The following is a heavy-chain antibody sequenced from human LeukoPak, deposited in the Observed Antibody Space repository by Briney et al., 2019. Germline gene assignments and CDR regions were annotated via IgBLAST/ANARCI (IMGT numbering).Heavy chain of an antibody. CDR2: ISSSGSTI. CDR1: GFTFSTYS. D-gene: IGHD3-10*02. J-gene: IGHJ6*04. CDR3: AELGITMIGGV. Sequence: SGGSLRLSCAGSGFTFSTYSMNWVRQAPGEGLEWVSYISSSGSTIYYADSVKGRFAISRDNAKNSLYLQMNSLRAEDTAVYYCAELGITMIGGVWGKGTTVTISS. V-gene: IGHV3-48*04.